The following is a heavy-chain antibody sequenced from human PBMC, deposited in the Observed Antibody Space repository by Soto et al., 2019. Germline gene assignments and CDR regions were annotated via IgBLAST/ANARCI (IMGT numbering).Heavy chain of an antibody. Sequence: SETLSLTCTVSGGSISSGDYYWSWIRQPPGKGLEWIGYIYYSGSTYYNPSLKSRVTISVDTSKNQFSLKLSSVTAADTAVYYCARSLAHSYYYDSSGLYYFDYWGQGTLVTVSS. J-gene: IGHJ4*02. CDR2: IYYSGST. CDR3: ARSLAHSYYYDSSGLYYFDY. V-gene: IGHV4-30-4*01. D-gene: IGHD3-22*01. CDR1: GGSISSGDYY.